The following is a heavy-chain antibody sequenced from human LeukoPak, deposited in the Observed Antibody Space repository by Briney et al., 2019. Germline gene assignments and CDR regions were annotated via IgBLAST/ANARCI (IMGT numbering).Heavy chain of an antibody. V-gene: IGHV4-4*02. CDR3: ARISELMTTVTYFDY. D-gene: IGHD4-17*01. Sequence: PSETLSLTCAVSSGSISSDNWWNWVCQPPGKGLEWIGEIYHSGSTNYNPSLKSRVTISVDTSKNQFSLKLSSVTAADTAVYYCARISELMTTVTYFDYWGQGTLVTVSS. CDR1: SGSISSDNW. J-gene: IGHJ4*02. CDR2: IYHSGST.